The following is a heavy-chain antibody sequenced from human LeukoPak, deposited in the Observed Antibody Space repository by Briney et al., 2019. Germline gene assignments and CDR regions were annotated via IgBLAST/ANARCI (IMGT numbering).Heavy chain of an antibody. J-gene: IGHJ4*02. V-gene: IGHV4-59*02. CDR3: ARSRNYDTTGFNPTYYLDS. CDR2: IYNTVDV. CDR1: GGSVIGSY. Sequence: SETLSLTCTVSGGSVIGSYWTWIRQSPGGSLQYIGYIYNTVDVNYSPSPKSRVTISIDMSRHQVSLRLNSVTAADTAIYYCARSRNYDTTGFNPTYYLDSWGQGALVTVAS. D-gene: IGHD3-22*01.